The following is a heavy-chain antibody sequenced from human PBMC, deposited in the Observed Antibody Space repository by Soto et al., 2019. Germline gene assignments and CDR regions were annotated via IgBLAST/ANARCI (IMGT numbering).Heavy chain of an antibody. Sequence: GGSLRLSCAASGFTFSIYGMSWVRQAPGKGLEWVSGMSDSGGSTYYLDSVKGRFTISRDNSKNTLYLQMNSLRVEDTAVYYCARVATTVTTLNWFDPWGQGTLVTVSS. CDR3: ARVATTVTTLNWFDP. D-gene: IGHD4-4*01. CDR1: GFTFSIYG. J-gene: IGHJ5*02. V-gene: IGHV3-23*01. CDR2: MSDSGGST.